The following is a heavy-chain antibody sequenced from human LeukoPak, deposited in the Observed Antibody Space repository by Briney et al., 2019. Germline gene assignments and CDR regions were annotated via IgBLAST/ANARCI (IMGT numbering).Heavy chain of an antibody. CDR2: ISSSSSYI. CDR3: AREWGIAVIDY. Sequence: GGSLRLSCAASGFTFSSYSMNWVRQAPGKGLEWVSSISSSSSYIYYADSVKGRFTISRDNAKNPLYLQMNSLRAEDTAVYYCAREWGIAVIDYWGQGTLVTVSS. J-gene: IGHJ4*02. D-gene: IGHD6-19*01. CDR1: GFTFSSYS. V-gene: IGHV3-21*01.